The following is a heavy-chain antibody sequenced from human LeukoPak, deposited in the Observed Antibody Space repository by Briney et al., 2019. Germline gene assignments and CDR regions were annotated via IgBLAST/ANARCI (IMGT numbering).Heavy chain of an antibody. J-gene: IGHJ5*02. V-gene: IGHV4-59*01. CDR3: AREGTAGTNLNWFDP. CDR1: GGSISSYY. CDR2: ISYSGST. Sequence: SETLSLTCTVSGGSISSYYWSWIRQPPGKGLEWIGYISYSGSTNFNPSLKSRVTISVDTSKNQFSLKLSSVTAVDTAVYYCAREGTAGTNLNWFDPWGQGTLVTVSS. D-gene: IGHD1-1*01.